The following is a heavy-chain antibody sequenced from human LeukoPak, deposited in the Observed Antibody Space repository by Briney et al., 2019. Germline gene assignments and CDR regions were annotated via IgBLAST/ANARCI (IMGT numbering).Heavy chain of an antibody. CDR1: GYTFTSYD. V-gene: IGHV1-2*02. Sequence: ASVKVSCKASGYTFTSYDINWVRQAPGQGLEWMGWINPNSGGTNYAQKFQGRVTMTRDTSISTAYMELSRLRSDDTAVYYCARDSVSGDLGFDYWGQGTLVTVSS. D-gene: IGHD7-27*01. J-gene: IGHJ4*02. CDR3: ARDSVSGDLGFDY. CDR2: INPNSGGT.